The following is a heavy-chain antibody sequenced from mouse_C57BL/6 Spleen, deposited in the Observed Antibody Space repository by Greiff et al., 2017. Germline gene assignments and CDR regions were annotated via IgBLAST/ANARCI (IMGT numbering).Heavy chain of an antibody. J-gene: IGHJ1*03. CDR2: INPYNGGT. CDR1: GYTFTDYY. CDR3: AREWDGYYGYFDV. D-gene: IGHD2-3*01. V-gene: IGHV1-19*01. Sequence: VQLQQSGPVLVKPGASVKMSCKASGYTFTDYYMNWVKQSHGKSLEWIGVINPYNGGTSYNQKFKGKATLTVDKSSSTAYMELNSLTSEDSAVYYCAREWDGYYGYFDVWGTGTTVTVSS.